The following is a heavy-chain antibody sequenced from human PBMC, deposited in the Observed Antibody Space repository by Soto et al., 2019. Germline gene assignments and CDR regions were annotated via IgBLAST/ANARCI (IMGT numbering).Heavy chain of an antibody. D-gene: IGHD2-15*01. CDR2: IDYNGVT. Sequence: SETLSLTCTVSGGSIYRSGYYWGWIRQPPGRGLEWIGNIDYNGVTYSNPSLKSRVTISRDTSKNQFSLKLTSVTAADTALYYCGKVLVGATGHTDSDSWGPGTPVTVS. CDR1: GGSIYRSGYY. J-gene: IGHJ4*02. V-gene: IGHV4-39*01. CDR3: GKVLVGATGHTDSDS.